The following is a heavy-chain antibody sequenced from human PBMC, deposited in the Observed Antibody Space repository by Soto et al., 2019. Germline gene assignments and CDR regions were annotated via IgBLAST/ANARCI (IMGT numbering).Heavy chain of an antibody. CDR2: IYYSGST. CDR1: GGSISSYY. V-gene: IGHV4-59*08. D-gene: IGHD1-26*01. CDR3: ARRLWSGESYRFDP. Sequence: ETLSLTCTVSGGSISSYYWSWIRQPPGKGLEWIGYIYYSGSTNYNPSLKSRVTISVDTSKNQFSLKLSTVTAADTAVYYCARRLWSGESYRFDPWGQGTLVTVSS. J-gene: IGHJ5*02.